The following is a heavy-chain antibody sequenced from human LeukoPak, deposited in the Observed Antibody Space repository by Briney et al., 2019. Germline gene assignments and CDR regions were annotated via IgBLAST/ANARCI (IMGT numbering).Heavy chain of an antibody. V-gene: IGHV4-34*01. CDR2: INHSGST. CDR1: GGSFSGYY. D-gene: IGHD6-13*01. CDR3: ARVGIAAAGTRSYYGMDV. J-gene: IGHJ6*02. Sequence: SETLSLTCAVYGGSFSGYYWSWIRQPPGKGLEWMGEINHSGSTNYNPSLKSRVTISVDTSKNQFSLKLSSVTAADTAVYYCARVGIAAAGTRSYYGMDVWGQGTTVTVSS.